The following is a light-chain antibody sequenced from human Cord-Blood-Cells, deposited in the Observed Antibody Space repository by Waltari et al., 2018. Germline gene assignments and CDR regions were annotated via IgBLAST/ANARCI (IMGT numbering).Light chain of an antibody. V-gene: IGLV3-1*01. Sequence: SYELTQPPSVSVSPGQTASITCSGDKLGDKYACWYPQKPGQSHVLVIYQDSKRPSGIPERFSGSNSGNTATLTISGTQAMDEADYYCQAWDSSTAWVFGGGTKLTVL. J-gene: IGLJ3*02. CDR1: KLGDKY. CDR3: QAWDSSTAWV. CDR2: QDS.